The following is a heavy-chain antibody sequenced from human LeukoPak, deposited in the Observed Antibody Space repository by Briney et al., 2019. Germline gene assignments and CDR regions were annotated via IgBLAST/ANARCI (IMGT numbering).Heavy chain of an antibody. Sequence: PGGSLRLSCAASGFTFSSYGMHWVRQAPGKGLEWVAFIRYDGSNKYYADSVKGRFTISRDNSKNTLYLQMNSLRAEDTAVYYCARVAKETTMFDYWGQGTLVTVSS. D-gene: IGHD4-17*01. V-gene: IGHV3-30*02. CDR3: ARVAKETTMFDY. CDR1: GFTFSSYG. CDR2: IRYDGSNK. J-gene: IGHJ4*02.